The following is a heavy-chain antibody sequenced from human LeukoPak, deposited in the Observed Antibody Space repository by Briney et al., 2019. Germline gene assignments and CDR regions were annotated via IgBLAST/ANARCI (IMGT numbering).Heavy chain of an antibody. CDR3: AASRGYDILTGHYWYFDL. D-gene: IGHD3-9*01. Sequence: GASVKVSCKASGYTFTSYGISWVRQAPGQGLEWMGGIIPIFGTANYAQKFQGRVTITADESTSTAYMELSSLRSEDTAVYYCAASRGYDILTGHYWYFDLWGRGTLVTVSS. CDR1: GYTFTSYG. V-gene: IGHV1-69*13. J-gene: IGHJ2*01. CDR2: IIPIFGTA.